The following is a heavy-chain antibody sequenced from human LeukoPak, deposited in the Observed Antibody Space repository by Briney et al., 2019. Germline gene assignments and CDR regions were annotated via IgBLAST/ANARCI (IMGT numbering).Heavy chain of an antibody. D-gene: IGHD2-2*01. CDR2: IYPGDSDT. J-gene: IGHJ3*02. V-gene: IGHV5-51*01. CDR1: GYSFTSYW. Sequence: GESLKISCKGSGYSFTSYWIGWVRQMPGKGLEWMGIIYPGDSDTRYSPSFQGQVTISADKSISTAYLQWSSLKASDTAMYYCARSLVPAAMLGAFDICGQGTMVTVSS. CDR3: ARSLVPAAMLGAFDI.